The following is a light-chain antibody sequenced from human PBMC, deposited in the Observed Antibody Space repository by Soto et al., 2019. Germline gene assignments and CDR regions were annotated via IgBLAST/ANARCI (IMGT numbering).Light chain of an antibody. CDR1: QGISSY. V-gene: IGKV1-8*01. CDR2: AAS. J-gene: IGKJ5*01. CDR3: QQYYSYPRT. Sequence: AIRMTQSPSSLSASTGDRVRITCRASQGISSYLAWYQQKPGKAPKLLIYAASTLQSGVPSRFSGSGSGTDFTLTISCLQSEDFATYYCQQYYSYPRTFGQGT.